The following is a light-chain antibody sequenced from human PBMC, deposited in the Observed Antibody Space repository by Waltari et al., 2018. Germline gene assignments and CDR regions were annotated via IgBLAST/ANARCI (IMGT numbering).Light chain of an antibody. J-gene: IGLJ2*01. V-gene: IGLV3-21*04. CDR2: FDH. CDR1: NIGDKK. Sequence: SYVLTQAPAVSVAPGQTARIPCRGNNIGDKKVTWYQNKPGQAPMVVIYFDHDRPSGIPERFSGSNSGNTATLTISTVEAEDEADYYCQVWDRDTDHRVFGGGTKLTVL. CDR3: QVWDRDTDHRV.